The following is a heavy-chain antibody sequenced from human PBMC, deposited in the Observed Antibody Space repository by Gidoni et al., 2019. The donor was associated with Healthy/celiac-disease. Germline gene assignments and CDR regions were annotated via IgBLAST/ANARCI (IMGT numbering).Heavy chain of an antibody. D-gene: IGHD6-13*01. CDR1: GYSFTSYW. Sequence: EVQLVQSGAEVKKPGESLKSSCKGSGYSFTSYWIGWVRQMPGKGLEWMGIIYPGDSDTRYSPSFQGQVTISADKSISTAYLQWSSLKASDTAMYYCARLQPIQSWYSSSWPLDYWGQGTLVTVSS. J-gene: IGHJ4*02. V-gene: IGHV5-51*01. CDR2: IYPGDSDT. CDR3: ARLQPIQSWYSSSWPLDY.